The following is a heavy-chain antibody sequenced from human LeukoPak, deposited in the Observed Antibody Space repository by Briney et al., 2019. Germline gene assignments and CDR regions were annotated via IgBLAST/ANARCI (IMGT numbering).Heavy chain of an antibody. V-gene: IGHV4-59*08. D-gene: IGHD1-26*01. J-gene: IGHJ4*02. CDR3: ARHGGGGESYPRVFDY. Sequence: SETLSLTCTVSGGSISPYYWSWTRQPPGKGLEWIGYIYYSGSTNYNPSLKSRVTISVDTSKNQFSLKLSSVTAADTAVYYCARHGGGGESYPRVFDYWGRGTLVTVSS. CDR2: IYYSGST. CDR1: GGSISPYY.